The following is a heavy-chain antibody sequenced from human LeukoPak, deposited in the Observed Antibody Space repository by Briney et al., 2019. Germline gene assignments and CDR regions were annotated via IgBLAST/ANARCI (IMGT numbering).Heavy chain of an antibody. J-gene: IGHJ6*02. CDR2: ISAKTGNT. CDR1: GYNFNNYG. V-gene: IGHV1-18*01. D-gene: IGHD1-26*01. CDR3: ARGSYPYSHGMDV. Sequence: ASVKVSCKASGYNFNNYGVSWVRQAPGQGLEWMGWISAKTGNTNYVQKVQGRVTMTTDTSTTTAYMELRSLGSDDTAVYYCARGSYPYSHGMDVWGQGTTVTVSS.